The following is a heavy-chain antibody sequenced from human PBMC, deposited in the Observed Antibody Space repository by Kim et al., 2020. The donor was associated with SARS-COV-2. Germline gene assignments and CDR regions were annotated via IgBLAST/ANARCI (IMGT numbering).Heavy chain of an antibody. D-gene: IGHD3-10*01. CDR3: ARAMVRGVIIGAYDM. J-gene: IGHJ3*02. V-gene: IGHV3-13*01. CDR2: IGTAGDT. Sequence: GGSLRLSCAASGFTFSTYDMHWVRQSTGKGLEWVSGIGTAGDTYYPDSVKGRFTISRENAKNSLYLQMNSLRAGDTAVYYCARAMVRGVIIGAYDMWGQGTMVTVSS. CDR1: GFTFSTYD.